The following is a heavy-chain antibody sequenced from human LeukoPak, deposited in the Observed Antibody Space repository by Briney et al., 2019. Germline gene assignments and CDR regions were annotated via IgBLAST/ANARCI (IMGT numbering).Heavy chain of an antibody. V-gene: IGHV4-34*01. D-gene: IGHD2-2*01. Sequence: SETLSLTCAVYGGSFSGYYWSWIRQPPGKGLEWIGEINHSGSTNYNPSLKSRVTISVDTSKNQFSLKLSSVTAADTAVYYCARVMRKACSSTSCYWYNYYYMDVWGKGTTVTVSS. CDR3: ARVMRKACSSTSCYWYNYYYMDV. CDR1: GGSFSGYY. J-gene: IGHJ6*03. CDR2: INHSGST.